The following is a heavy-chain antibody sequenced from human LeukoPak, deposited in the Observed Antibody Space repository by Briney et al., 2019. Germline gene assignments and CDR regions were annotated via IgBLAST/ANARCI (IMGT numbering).Heavy chain of an antibody. V-gene: IGHV1-2*02. CDR3: AREAVVPAATSFDY. D-gene: IGHD2-2*01. Sequence: ASVKVSCKASGYTFTGYYMHWVLQAPGQGLEWMGWINPNSGGTNYAQKFQGRVTMTRDTSISTAYMELSRLRSDDTAVYYCAREAVVPAATSFDYWGQGTLVTVSS. J-gene: IGHJ4*02. CDR1: GYTFTGYY. CDR2: INPNSGGT.